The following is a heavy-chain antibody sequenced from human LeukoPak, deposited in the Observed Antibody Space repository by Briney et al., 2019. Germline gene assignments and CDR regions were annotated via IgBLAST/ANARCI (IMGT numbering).Heavy chain of an antibody. V-gene: IGHV3-30-3*01. Sequence: GGSLRLSCAASGFTFSSYAMHWVRQAPGKGLEWVAVISYDGSNKYYADSVKGRFTISRDNSKNTLYLQMNSLRAEDTAVYYCARDGRGSYYFDYWGQGTLVTVSS. CDR3: ARDGRGSYYFDY. CDR1: GFTFSSYA. CDR2: ISYDGSNK. J-gene: IGHJ4*02. D-gene: IGHD5-12*01.